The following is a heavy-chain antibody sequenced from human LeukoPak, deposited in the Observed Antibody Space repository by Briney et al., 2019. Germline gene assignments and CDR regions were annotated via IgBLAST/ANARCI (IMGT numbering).Heavy chain of an antibody. CDR3: AAEGDPLYYYYYYMDV. CDR1: GGSISGSTYY. V-gene: IGHV4-39*07. J-gene: IGHJ6*03. CDR2: IYYSGST. D-gene: IGHD1-14*01. Sequence: SETLSLTCTVSGGSISGSTYYWGWIRQPPGKGLEWIGSIYYSGSTYYNPSLKSRVTISVDTSKNQFSLRLISVTAADTAVYYCAAEGDPLYYYYYYMDVWGKGTTVTVSS.